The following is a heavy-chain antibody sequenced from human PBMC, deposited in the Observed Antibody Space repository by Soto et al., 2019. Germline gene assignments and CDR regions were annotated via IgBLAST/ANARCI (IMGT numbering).Heavy chain of an antibody. CDR3: AKMSSGNYSDPVFS. Sequence: QVQLVESGGGLVQTSGSLRIACVASGFTFSDYYMSWVRQAPGKGLEWVSDISSTGNTIYYADSVKGRFTISRDNAKNSVYLQMNNLRAEDTALYFCAKMSSGNYSDPVFSWGQGTLVTVSS. J-gene: IGHJ1*01. CDR1: GFTFSDYY. V-gene: IGHV3-11*01. CDR2: ISSTGNTI. D-gene: IGHD3-22*01.